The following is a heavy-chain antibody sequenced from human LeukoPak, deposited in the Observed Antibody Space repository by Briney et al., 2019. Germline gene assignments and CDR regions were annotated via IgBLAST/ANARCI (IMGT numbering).Heavy chain of an antibody. Sequence: PGGSLRLSCAASGFTFSDYAMNWVRQAPGKGLEWLSYITRSSSPIYYADSVKGRFTTSRDNAKNSLYVQMNSLRAEDTAVYYCARDNAGYDYWGQGTLVTVSS. CDR3: ARDNAGYDY. J-gene: IGHJ4*02. CDR1: GFTFSDYA. CDR2: ITRSSSPI. D-gene: IGHD5-12*01. V-gene: IGHV3-48*01.